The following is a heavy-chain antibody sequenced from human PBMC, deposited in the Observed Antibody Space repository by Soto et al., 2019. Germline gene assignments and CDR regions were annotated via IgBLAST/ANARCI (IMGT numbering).Heavy chain of an antibody. CDR2: IIPIFGTA. CDR3: ARLDYYGSGSYFDY. D-gene: IGHD3-10*01. CDR1: GGTFSSYA. J-gene: IGHJ4*02. Sequence: SVKVSCKASGGTFSSYAISWVRQAPGQGLEWMGGIIPIFGTANYAQKFQGRVTITADESTSTAYMELSSLRSEDTAVYYCARLDYYGSGSYFDYWGQGTLVTVSS. V-gene: IGHV1-69*13.